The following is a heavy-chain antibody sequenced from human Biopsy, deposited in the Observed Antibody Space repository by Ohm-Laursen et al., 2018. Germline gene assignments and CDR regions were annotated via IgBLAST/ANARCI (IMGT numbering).Heavy chain of an antibody. D-gene: IGHD3-16*01. CDR3: TRAGGGKIYGL. CDR1: GVSMNTGTYY. Sequence: TLSLTCTVSGVSMNTGTYYWTWIRQNPATGLEWIGYVHKSGNTLYNPSLKSRLSISVDTSRNQFSLKLTSVTAADTALYYCTRAGGGKIYGLWGKGTLVTVSS. J-gene: IGHJ4*02. V-gene: IGHV4-31*03. CDR2: VHKSGNT.